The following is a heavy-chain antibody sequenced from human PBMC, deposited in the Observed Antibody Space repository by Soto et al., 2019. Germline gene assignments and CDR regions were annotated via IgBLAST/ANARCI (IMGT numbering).Heavy chain of an antibody. CDR3: AKLGSSSWSPHYYFDY. J-gene: IGHJ4*02. Sequence: GGSLRLSCAASGFTFNNYAMGWVRQTPGKGLEWFSAITGSGSDTYYADSVKGRFTISRDNSKNTLSLQMNSLRAEDTAVYYCAKLGSSSWSPHYYFDYWGQRTLVTVSS. V-gene: IGHV3-23*01. CDR1: GFTFNNYA. D-gene: IGHD2-2*01. CDR2: ITGSGSDT.